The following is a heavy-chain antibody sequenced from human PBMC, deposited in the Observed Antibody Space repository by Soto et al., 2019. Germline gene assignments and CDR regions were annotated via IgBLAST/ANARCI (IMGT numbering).Heavy chain of an antibody. Sequence: ASVKVSWKASGYTFINYGISWVRQAPGQGLEWMGWISAYNGNTNYAQKLQGRVTMTTDTSTSTAYMELRSLTADDTAVYFCAAEHPDYDFWSGAGDYYYYYGMDVWG. J-gene: IGHJ6*02. D-gene: IGHD3-3*01. CDR3: AAEHPDYDFWSGAGDYYYYYGMDV. CDR2: ISAYNGNT. V-gene: IGHV1-18*01. CDR1: GYTFINYG.